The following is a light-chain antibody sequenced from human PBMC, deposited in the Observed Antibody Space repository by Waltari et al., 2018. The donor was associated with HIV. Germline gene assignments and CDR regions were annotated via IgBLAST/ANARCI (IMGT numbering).Light chain of an antibody. V-gene: IGLV2-14*03. Sequence: QSALSQPASVSGSFGQSITISCTGTSSDVGGYQYVSWYQQQPGKAPKLLISEVSNRPSGFSSRFSGSKSGNTASLTIFWLQAEDEADYYCSSYTNRDTVVFGGGTKLTVV. CDR3: SSYTNRDTVV. CDR1: SSDVGGYQY. J-gene: IGLJ2*01. CDR2: EVS.